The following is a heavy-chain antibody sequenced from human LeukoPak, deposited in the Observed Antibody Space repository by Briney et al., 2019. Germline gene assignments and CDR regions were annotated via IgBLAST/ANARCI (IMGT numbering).Heavy chain of an antibody. V-gene: IGHV4-39*01. D-gene: IGHD3-3*01. CDR2: IYYSGNT. J-gene: IGHJ4*02. CDR1: GGSISSSSYY. Sequence: SETLSLTCTVSGGSISSSSYYWGWIRQPPGKGLEWIGSIYYSGNTYYNPSLKSRVTISVDTSKNQFSLKLSSVTAADTAVYYCARQRSNYDFWSGYPLDYWGQGTLVTVSS. CDR3: ARQRSNYDFWSGYPLDY.